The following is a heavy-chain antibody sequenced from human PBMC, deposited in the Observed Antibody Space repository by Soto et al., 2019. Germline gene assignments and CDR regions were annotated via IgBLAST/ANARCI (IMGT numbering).Heavy chain of an antibody. Sequence: GEPLKISCKGSGYSFTSYWIGCVRQMPGKGLEWMGSIYPGDSDTRYSPSFQGQVTISADKSISTAYIQWSSRKASDTAIYYCATRQVGATHYYYGMDVWGQGTTVTVSS. CDR2: IYPGDSDT. J-gene: IGHJ6*02. CDR3: ATRQVGATHYYYGMDV. V-gene: IGHV5-51*01. CDR1: GYSFTSYW. D-gene: IGHD1-26*01.